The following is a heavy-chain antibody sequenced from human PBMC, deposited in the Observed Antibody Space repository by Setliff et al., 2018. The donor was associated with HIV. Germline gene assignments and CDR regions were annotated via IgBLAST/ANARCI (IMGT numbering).Heavy chain of an antibody. J-gene: IGHJ4*02. V-gene: IGHV3-21*04. CDR1: GFTFSAYS. Sequence: PGGSLRLSCAASGFTFSAYSMNWVRQVPGKGLEWVSCISTSGNFIYYADSVKGRFTVSRDNAKNSVYLQMNSLRAEDTAVYYCARETIWSGHSYFDYWGQGTLVTVS. CDR3: ARETIWSGHSYFDY. CDR2: ISTSGNFI. D-gene: IGHD3-3*01.